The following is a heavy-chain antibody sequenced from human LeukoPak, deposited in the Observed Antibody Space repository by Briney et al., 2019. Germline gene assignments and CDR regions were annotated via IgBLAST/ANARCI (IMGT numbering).Heavy chain of an antibody. J-gene: IGHJ4*02. CDR1: GYTFNSYY. D-gene: IGHD6-13*01. Sequence: ASVKVSCKASGYTFNSYYMHWVRQAPGQGLEWMGWINPNSGGTNYAQKFQGRVTMTRDTSISTAYMELSRLRSDDTAVYYCARAPPSYSSSWSHFDYWGQGTLVTVSS. CDR2: INPNSGGT. CDR3: ARAPPSYSSSWSHFDY. V-gene: IGHV1-2*02.